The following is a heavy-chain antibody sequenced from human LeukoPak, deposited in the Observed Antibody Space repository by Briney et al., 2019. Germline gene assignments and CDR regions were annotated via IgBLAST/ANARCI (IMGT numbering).Heavy chain of an antibody. V-gene: IGHV3-7*01. Sequence: PGGSLRLSCEASGFIFSSYVMGWVRQAPGKGLEWVANIKQDGSEKYYVDSVKGRFTISRDNAKNSLYLQMNSLRAEDTAVYYCAGGYFPYYFDYWGQGTLVTVSS. CDR1: GFIFSSYV. CDR2: IKQDGSEK. J-gene: IGHJ4*02. D-gene: IGHD1-14*01. CDR3: AGGYFPYYFDY.